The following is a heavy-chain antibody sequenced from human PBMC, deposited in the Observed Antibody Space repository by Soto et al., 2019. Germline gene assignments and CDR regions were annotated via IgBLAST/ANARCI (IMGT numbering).Heavy chain of an antibody. D-gene: IGHD5-12*01. Sequence: SETLSLTCTVSGGSISSSSYYWGWIRQPPGKGLEWIGSIYYSGGTYYNPSLKSRVTISVDTSKNQFSLKLSSVTAADTAVYYCAGATRSFDYWGQGTLVTVSS. CDR1: GGSISSSSYY. V-gene: IGHV4-39*01. J-gene: IGHJ4*02. CDR2: IYYSGGT. CDR3: AGATRSFDY.